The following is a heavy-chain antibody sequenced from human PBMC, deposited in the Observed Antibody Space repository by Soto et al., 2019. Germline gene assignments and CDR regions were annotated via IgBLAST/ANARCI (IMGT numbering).Heavy chain of an antibody. CDR3: ARGYRATGYYYGMDV. Sequence: PSETLSLTCAVYGGSFSGYYWSWIRQPPGKGLEWIGEINHSGSTNYNPSLKSRVTISVDTSKNQFSLKLSSVTAADTAVYYCARGYRATGYYYGMDVWGQGTTVTVSS. V-gene: IGHV4-34*01. CDR2: INHSGST. CDR1: GGSFSGYY. D-gene: IGHD5-12*01. J-gene: IGHJ6*02.